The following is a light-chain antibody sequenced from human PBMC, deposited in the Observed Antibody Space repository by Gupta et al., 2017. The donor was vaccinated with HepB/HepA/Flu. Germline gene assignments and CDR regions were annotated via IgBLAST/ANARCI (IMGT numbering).Light chain of an antibody. J-gene: IGLJ2*01. CDR3: EAWETRRSGHVV. Sequence: QSVLTQPPSASGTPGQRVTIFCSGSSSNVENNYVYWYQHLPGAAPNLLIYRNNERPSGGPDRVSGSKSGTSAALAISGLRAEEEADYYCEAWETRRSGHVVFGGGTKLTVL. CDR1: SSNVENNY. CDR2: RNN. V-gene: IGLV1-47*01.